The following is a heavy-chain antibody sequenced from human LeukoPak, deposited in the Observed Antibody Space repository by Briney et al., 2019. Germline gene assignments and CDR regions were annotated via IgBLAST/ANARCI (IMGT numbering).Heavy chain of an antibody. CDR2: ISVSGDHT. J-gene: IGHJ4*02. V-gene: IGHV3-23*01. D-gene: IGHD4-17*01. Sequence: GGSLRLSCTASGFTFTSYAMSWVRQAPKKGLGWVSTISVSGDHTYYADSVKGRFTISRDNSKNTLYLQMNSLRAEDTAVYFCVKPGNLFTVNHFHIDSWGQGTLVTVSS. CDR3: VKPGNLFTVNHFHIDS. CDR1: GFTFTSYA.